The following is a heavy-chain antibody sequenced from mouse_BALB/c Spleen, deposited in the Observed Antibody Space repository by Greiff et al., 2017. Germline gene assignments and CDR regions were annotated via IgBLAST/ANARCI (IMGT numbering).Heavy chain of an antibody. D-gene: IGHD4-1*01. CDR2: IDTANGNT. CDR1: GFTFKDSY. Sequence: VQLQQSGAELVKPGASVKLSCTASGFTFKDSYMHWVKQRPEQGLEWIGRIDTANGNTKYDPKFQGKATITADTSSNTAYLQLSSLTSEDTAVYYCARDLTEAYWGQGTLVTVSA. CDR3: ARDLTEAY. V-gene: IGHV14-3*02. J-gene: IGHJ3*01.